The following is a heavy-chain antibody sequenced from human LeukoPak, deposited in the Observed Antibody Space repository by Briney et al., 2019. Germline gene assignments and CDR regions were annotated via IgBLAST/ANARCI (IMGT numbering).Heavy chain of an antibody. J-gene: IGHJ6*02. CDR3: ASTLGLRYFYYYYGMDV. CDR2: IIPILGIA. D-gene: IGHD4-17*01. CDR1: GGTFSSYA. Sequence: SVKLSCKASGGTFSSYAISWVRQAPGQGLEWMGRIIPILGIANYAQKFQGRVTITADKSTSTAYMELSSLRSEDTAVYYCASTLGLRYFYYYYGMDVWGQGTTVTVSS. V-gene: IGHV1-69*04.